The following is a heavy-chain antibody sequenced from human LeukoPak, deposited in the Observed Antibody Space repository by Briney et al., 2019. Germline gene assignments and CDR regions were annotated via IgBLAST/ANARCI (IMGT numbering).Heavy chain of an antibody. CDR3: ARPYDILTGLGAFDI. D-gene: IGHD3-9*01. Sequence: SETLSLTCTVSGGSISRDYWSWIRQPPGKGLGWIGYIYYTGSTNYNPSLKSRVTISVDTSKNQFSLKLSSVTAADTAVYYCARPYDILTGLGAFDIWGQGTMVTVSS. V-gene: IGHV4-59*01. J-gene: IGHJ3*02. CDR2: IYYTGST. CDR1: GGSISRDY.